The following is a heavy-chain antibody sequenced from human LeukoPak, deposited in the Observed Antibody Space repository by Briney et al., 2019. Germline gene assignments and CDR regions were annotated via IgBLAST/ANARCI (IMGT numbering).Heavy chain of an antibody. J-gene: IGHJ4*02. CDR2: ISGDGGST. V-gene: IGHV3-43*02. D-gene: IGHD7-27*01. Sequence: GGSLRLSCAASVFTFDVYAMHWVRQAPGKGLEWVSLISGDGGSTYYADSVRGRFTISRDNSKNTVYLRMKSLRAEDTAVYFCAKVLTGSQDYWGQGTLVTVSS. CDR1: VFTFDVYA. CDR3: AKVLTGSQDY.